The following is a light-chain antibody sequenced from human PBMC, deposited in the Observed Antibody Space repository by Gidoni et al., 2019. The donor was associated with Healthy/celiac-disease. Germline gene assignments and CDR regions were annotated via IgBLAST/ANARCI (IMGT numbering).Light chain of an antibody. CDR1: PSISSY. V-gene: IGKV1-39*01. CDR2: AAS. J-gene: IGKJ2*01. CDR3: QQSYSTPPYT. Sequence: DIQMTQSPSSLSASVGDRLTITCRASPSISSYLNWYQQQPGKAPKLLIYAASSLQSGVPSRFSGSGSGTDFTLTISSLQPEDFAAYYCQQSYSTPPYTFGQGTKLEIK.